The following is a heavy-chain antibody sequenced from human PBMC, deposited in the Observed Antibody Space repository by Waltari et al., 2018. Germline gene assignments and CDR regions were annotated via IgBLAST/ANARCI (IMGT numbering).Heavy chain of an antibody. V-gene: IGHV1-69*04. CDR2: MVPVLQMT. Sequence: QVQVMQSGAEMKQPGSSVKVSCTVSGDTFNRYAVSWVRQAPGQGLEWMGRMVPVLQMTNYAQRFRGRITLTASTSATTAFMDLSGLRSEDTAVYYCALSPQQLLAFDFWGQGTMVTVSS. CDR3: ALSPQQLLAFDF. D-gene: IGHD6-13*01. CDR1: GDTFNRYA. J-gene: IGHJ3*01.